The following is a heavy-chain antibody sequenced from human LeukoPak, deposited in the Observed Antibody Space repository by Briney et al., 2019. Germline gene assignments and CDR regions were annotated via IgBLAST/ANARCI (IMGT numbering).Heavy chain of an antibody. V-gene: IGHV3-21*01. D-gene: IGHD6-19*01. J-gene: IGHJ3*02. CDR3: ARGWLDAFDI. Sequence: PGGSLRLSCAASGFTFSSYSMNWVRQAAGKGLEWVSSISSSSSYIYYADSVKGRFTISRDNAKTSLYLQMNSLRAEDTAVYYCARGWLDAFDIWGQGTMVTVSS. CDR2: ISSSSSYI. CDR1: GFTFSSYS.